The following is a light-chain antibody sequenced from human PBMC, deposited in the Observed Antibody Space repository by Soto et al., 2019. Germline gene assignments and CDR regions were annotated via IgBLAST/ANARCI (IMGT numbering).Light chain of an antibody. Sequence: QPVLTQSPSASASLGASVKLTCTLSSGHSSYAIAWHQQQAEKGPRYLMKLNSDGSHSKGDGIPDRFSGSSSGAERYLTISSLKSEDEADYYCQIWGTGIPWVIGGGTKVTVL. J-gene: IGLJ3*02. CDR2: LNSDGSH. CDR3: QIWGTGIPWV. V-gene: IGLV4-69*01. CDR1: SGHSSYA.